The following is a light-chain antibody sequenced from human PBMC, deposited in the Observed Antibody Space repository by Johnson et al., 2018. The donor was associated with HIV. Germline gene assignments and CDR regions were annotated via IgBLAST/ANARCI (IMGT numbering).Light chain of an antibody. Sequence: QSVLTQPPPLSAAPGQKVTISCSGSSSNIGNNYVSWYQQLPGTAPKLLIYDNNKRPSGIPDRFSGSKSGTSATLVFTGLQTGDEADYYCGTWDSSLSAYVFGTGTKVTVL. CDR2: DNN. J-gene: IGLJ1*01. CDR3: GTWDSSLSAYV. CDR1: SSNIGNNY. V-gene: IGLV1-51*01.